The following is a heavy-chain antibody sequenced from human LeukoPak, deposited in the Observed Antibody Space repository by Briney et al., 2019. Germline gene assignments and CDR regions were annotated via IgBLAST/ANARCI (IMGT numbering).Heavy chain of an antibody. Sequence: PGGSLRLSCAASGFTFSSSWMSWVRQAPGEGLEWVAHIKPDGSAEYYVDSVKGRFTISRDNARNSLYLQMNSLRAEDTALYYCVGRQQLAAYWGQGALVTVSS. CDR1: GFTFSSSW. J-gene: IGHJ4*02. V-gene: IGHV3-7*01. CDR2: IKPDGSAE. CDR3: VGRQQLAAY. D-gene: IGHD6-13*01.